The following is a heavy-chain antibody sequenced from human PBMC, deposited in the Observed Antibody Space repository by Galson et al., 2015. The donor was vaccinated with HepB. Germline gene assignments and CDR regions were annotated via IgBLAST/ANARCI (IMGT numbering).Heavy chain of an antibody. CDR2: ISSNGGST. J-gene: IGHJ3*02. V-gene: IGHV3-64D*06. D-gene: IGHD5-24*01. CDR1: GFTFSSYA. Sequence: SLRLSCAASGFTFSSYAMHWVRQAPGKGLEYVSAISSNGGSTYYADSVKGRFTISRDNSKNTLYLQMSSLRAEDTAVYYCVKDGEMATKEWGVSRHAFDIWGQGTMVTVSS. CDR3: VKDGEMATKEWGVSRHAFDI.